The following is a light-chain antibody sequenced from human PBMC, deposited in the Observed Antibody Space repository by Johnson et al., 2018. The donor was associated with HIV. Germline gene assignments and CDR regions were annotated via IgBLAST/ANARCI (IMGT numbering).Light chain of an antibody. V-gene: IGLV1-51*02. CDR2: ENS. CDR1: SSNIGNNF. CDR3: GTWDTSLIVGLYV. J-gene: IGLJ1*01. Sequence: QSVLTQSPSVSAAPGQKVTISCSGSSSNIGNNFVSWYQHLPGTAPKLLIYENSKRPSGIPDRFSGSKSGTSATLGINGLQTGDEADYYCGTWDTSLIVGLYVFGTVTQFTVL.